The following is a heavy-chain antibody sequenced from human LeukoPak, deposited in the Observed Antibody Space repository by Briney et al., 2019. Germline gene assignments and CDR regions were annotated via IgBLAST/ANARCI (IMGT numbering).Heavy chain of an antibody. Sequence: GASVKVSCKASGYTFTSYGISWVRQAPGQGLEWMGWISAYNGNTNYAQKLQGRVTMTTDTSTSTAYMELRSLRSDDTAVYYCARGGYCSGGSCYPFRLFDYWGQGTLVTVSS. CDR2: ISAYNGNT. CDR1: GYTFTSYG. V-gene: IGHV1-18*01. J-gene: IGHJ4*02. CDR3: ARGGYCSGGSCYPFRLFDY. D-gene: IGHD2-15*01.